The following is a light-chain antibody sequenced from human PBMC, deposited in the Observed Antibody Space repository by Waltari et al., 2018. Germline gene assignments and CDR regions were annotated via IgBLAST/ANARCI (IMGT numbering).Light chain of an antibody. CDR1: QDIGDN. Sequence: AIQMTQSPSSLSASLGDRVTIACRASQDIGDNLGWYQQKPGKAPQLLIYAASILQNGVPPRFSGSGSGTDFTLTISSLQPDDFATYFCQQGNLYPWTFGQGTKLEIK. V-gene: IGKV1-6*01. J-gene: IGKJ2*02. CDR2: AAS. CDR3: QQGNLYPWT.